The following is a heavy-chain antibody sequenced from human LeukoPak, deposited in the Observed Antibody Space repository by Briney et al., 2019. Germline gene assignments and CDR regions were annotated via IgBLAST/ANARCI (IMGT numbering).Heavy chain of an antibody. V-gene: IGHV1-18*01. CDR3: ARTMYYYDSSGYYGIDY. CDR1: GYTFSSYG. D-gene: IGHD3-22*01. J-gene: IGHJ4*02. CDR2: ISAYNGDT. Sequence: ASVKVSCKASGYTFSSYGTSWVRQAPGQGLEWMGWISAYNGDTNYAQRLQDRVTMTTDTPTSTAYMELRSLTSDDTAVYYCARTMYYYDSSGYYGIDYWGQGTLVTVSS.